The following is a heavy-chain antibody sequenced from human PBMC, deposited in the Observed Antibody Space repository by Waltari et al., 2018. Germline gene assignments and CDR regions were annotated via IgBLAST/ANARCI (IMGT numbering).Heavy chain of an antibody. CDR2: IYHSGST. CDR3: ARGAVYYYYGMDV. CDR1: GYSISSGYY. J-gene: IGHJ6*02. Sequence: QVQLQESGPGLVKPSETLSLTCAVSGYSISSGYYWGWIRQPPGKGLEWIGSIYHSGSTYYNPSLKSRVTISVDTSKNQFSLKLSSVTAADTAVYYCARGAVYYYYGMDVWGQGTTVTVSS. V-gene: IGHV4-38-2*01.